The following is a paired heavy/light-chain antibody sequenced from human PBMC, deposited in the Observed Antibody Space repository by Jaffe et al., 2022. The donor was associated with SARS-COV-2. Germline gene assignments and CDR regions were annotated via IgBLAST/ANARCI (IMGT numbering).Heavy chain of an antibody. CDR1: GFTFSNYA. J-gene: IGHJ4*02. CDR2: IGHSGIST. D-gene: IGHD5-18*01. Sequence: EVELVESGGGLVQPGGSLRLSCAASGFTFSNYAMGWVRQAPGKGLEWVSYIGHSGISTSYADSMKGRFTISRDNSKNTLYLQMNSLRAEDTAVYYCTKTPYNYGDYFDHWGQGTLVTVSS. V-gene: IGHV3-23*04. CDR3: TKTPYNYGDYFDH.
Light chain of an antibody. V-gene: IGKV3-15*01. CDR1: QNIGNN. CDR3: QQYNYWT. J-gene: IGKJ1*01. Sequence: ETVMTQSPATLSVAPGERATLSCRASQNIGNNLAWYQQKPGQAPRLLIYGAFTRATGVPARFSGSGSGTEFTLTISSLQSEDFAVYYCQQYNYWTFGQGTKVEVK. CDR2: GAF.